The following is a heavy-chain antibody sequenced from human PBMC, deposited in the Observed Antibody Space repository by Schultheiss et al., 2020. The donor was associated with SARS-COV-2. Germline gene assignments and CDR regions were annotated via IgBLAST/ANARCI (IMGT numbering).Heavy chain of an antibody. V-gene: IGHV4-34*01. CDR2: INHSGST. CDR3: ARRRNHYYMDV. D-gene: IGHD1-14*01. CDR1: GGSFSDYY. J-gene: IGHJ6*03. Sequence: SETLSLTCAVYGGSFSDYYWSWIRQPPGKGLEWIGEINHSGSTYYNPSLKSRVTISVDTSKNQFSLKLSSVTAADTAVYYCARRRNHYYMDVWGKGTTVTVSS.